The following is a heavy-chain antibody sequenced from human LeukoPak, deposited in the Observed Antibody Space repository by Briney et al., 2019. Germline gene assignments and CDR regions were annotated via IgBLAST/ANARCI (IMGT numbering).Heavy chain of an antibody. CDR3: ARVRSKVLLAFDY. D-gene: IGHD3-3*01. CDR2: IYSGGST. CDR1: GFTVSRNY. Sequence: GGSLRLSCAVSGFTVSRNYMSWVRQAPGKGLEWVSVIYSGGSTDYADSVKGRFTISRDNSKNTVYLQMNSLRPEDTAMYYCARVRSKVLLAFDYWGQGTLVTVSS. V-gene: IGHV3-53*01. J-gene: IGHJ4*02.